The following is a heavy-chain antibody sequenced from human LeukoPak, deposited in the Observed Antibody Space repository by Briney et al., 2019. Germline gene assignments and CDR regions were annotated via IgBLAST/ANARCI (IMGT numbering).Heavy chain of an antibody. CDR1: GFTFSIYD. CDR3: ARGVAGTQNFDY. Sequence: PGGSLRLSCAASGFTFSIYDMHWVRQVTGKGLEWVSGIDTAGGTYYPDSVKGRFTMSRENAKNSLHLQMNSLRAEDTAVYYCARGVAGTQNFDYWGQGTLVTVSS. D-gene: IGHD6-19*01. CDR2: IDTAGGT. V-gene: IGHV3-13*01. J-gene: IGHJ4*02.